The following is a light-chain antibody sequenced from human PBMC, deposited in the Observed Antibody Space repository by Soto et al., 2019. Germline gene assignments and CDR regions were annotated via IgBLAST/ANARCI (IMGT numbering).Light chain of an antibody. Sequence: EIVMTQSPATLSVSPGERATVPCRASQSVSSNLAWYQQKPGQAPRLLIYGASTRATGIPARFSGSGYGSEFTLTISSLQSEDFAVYYCQQDHKWPLTFGGGTKVDIK. J-gene: IGKJ4*01. CDR2: GAS. CDR1: QSVSSN. CDR3: QQDHKWPLT. V-gene: IGKV3-15*01.